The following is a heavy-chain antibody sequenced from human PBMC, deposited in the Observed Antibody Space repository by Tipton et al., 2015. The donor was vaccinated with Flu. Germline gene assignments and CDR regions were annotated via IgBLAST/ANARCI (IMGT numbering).Heavy chain of an antibody. CDR3: ARELNYGMDV. CDR1: GGSISGYY. Sequence: TLSLTCTVSGGSISGYYWSWIRQPPGKGLEWIGYIYYSGSTNYNPSLKSRVTISVDTSKNQFSLKLSSVTAADTAVYYCARELNYGMDVWGQGP. CDR2: IYYSGST. J-gene: IGHJ6*02. V-gene: IGHV4-59*01.